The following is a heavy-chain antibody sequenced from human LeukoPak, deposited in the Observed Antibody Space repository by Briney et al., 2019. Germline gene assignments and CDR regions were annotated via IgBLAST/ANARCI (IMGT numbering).Heavy chain of an antibody. V-gene: IGHV3-15*01. CDR2: IKSKSVGGTI. J-gene: IGHJ4*02. CDR1: GFTFSNAW. Sequence: PGGSLRLSCAASGFTFSNAWMTWVRQAPGKGLEWVGRIKSKSVGGTIEYATPVKDRFTISRDDSKGTVYLQMNSLTTEDTAVYYCTTERIWGQGTQVTVSS. CDR3: TTERI.